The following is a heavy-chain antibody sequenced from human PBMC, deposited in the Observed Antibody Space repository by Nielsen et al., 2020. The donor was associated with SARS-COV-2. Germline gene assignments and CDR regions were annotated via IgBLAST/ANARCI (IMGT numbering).Heavy chain of an antibody. V-gene: IGHV4-31*03. D-gene: IGHD5-18*01. CDR1: GDSVNSGTYY. CDR2: IYYSGSS. J-gene: IGHJ4*02. CDR3: ARGGGGYQPFDY. Sequence: SETLSLTCSVSGDSVNSGTYYWSWIRQHPGKGLEWIGYIYYSGSSYYTPSLESRVTMSLDTSKNQFSLNLTSVTAADTAVYYCARGGGGYQPFDYWGPGNLVTVSS.